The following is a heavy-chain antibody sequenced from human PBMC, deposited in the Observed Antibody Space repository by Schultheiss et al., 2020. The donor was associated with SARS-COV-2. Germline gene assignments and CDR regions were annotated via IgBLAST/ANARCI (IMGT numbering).Heavy chain of an antibody. CDR2: IYTSGST. CDR1: GGSISSGSYY. J-gene: IGHJ5*02. V-gene: IGHV4-61*02. D-gene: IGHD4-11*01. CDR3: ARDQNYSNYDWFDP. Sequence: SETLSLTCTVSGGSISSGSYYWSWSRQPAGKGLEWIGRIYTSGSTNYNPSLKSRVTMSVDTSKNQFSLKLSSVTAADTAVYYCARDQNYSNYDWFDPWGQGTLVTVSS.